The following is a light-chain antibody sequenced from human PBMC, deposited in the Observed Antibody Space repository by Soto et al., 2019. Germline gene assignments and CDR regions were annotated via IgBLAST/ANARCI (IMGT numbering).Light chain of an antibody. V-gene: IGKV1-33*01. CDR2: DAF. CDR1: QGINNC. J-gene: IGKJ2*01. CDR3: QQYDTLPPT. Sequence: DIQMTQSPSSLSASVGDRVTITCRASQGINNCLIWYQQKPGKAPELLIYDAFSLQTGVPSRFSGGASGTDFTLTISSLQPEDVATYYCQQYDTLPPTFGQGTKLEI.